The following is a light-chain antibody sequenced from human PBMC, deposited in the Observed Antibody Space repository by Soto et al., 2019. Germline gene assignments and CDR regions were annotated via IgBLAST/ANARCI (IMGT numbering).Light chain of an antibody. J-gene: IGKJ4*01. CDR3: QRYNSYPLT. CDR2: DAS. V-gene: IGKV1-5*01. Sequence: DIQMTQSPSTLSASVGERVTITCRATQSINRYLAWYQQKPGKAPKLLIYDASILESGVPSRFSGSASGTEFILTISSLQPEDFATYYCQRYNSYPLTFGGGTKVENK. CDR1: QSINRY.